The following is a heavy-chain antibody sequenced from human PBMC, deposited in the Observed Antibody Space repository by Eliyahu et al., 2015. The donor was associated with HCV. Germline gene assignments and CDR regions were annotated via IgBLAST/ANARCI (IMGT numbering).Heavy chain of an antibody. V-gene: IGHV3-15*01. CDR1: GFIXSXXG. J-gene: IGHJ6*03. CDR3: TTGAPGGFDYYLDV. Sequence: EVQLVXSGGGLVKPGGXLXLSFXASGFIXSXXGISWVRQAPGKGLGWIGRIKSKTDGGTTDYAAPVKGRFTISRDDSKSTLYLQMNSLKTEDTAVYYCTTGAPGGFDYYLDVWGQGTTVTVSS. D-gene: IGHD3-10*01. CDR2: IKSKTDGGTT.